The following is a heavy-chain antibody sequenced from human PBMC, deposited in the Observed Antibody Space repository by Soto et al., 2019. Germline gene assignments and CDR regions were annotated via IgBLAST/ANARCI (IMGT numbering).Heavy chain of an antibody. V-gene: IGHV1-69*13. D-gene: IGHD6-19*01. CDR1: GGTFSSYA. J-gene: IGHJ4*02. Sequence: ASVKVSGKASGGTFSSYAISWVRQAPGQGLEWMGGIIPIFGTANYAQKFQGRVTITADESTSTAYMELSSLRSEDTAVYYCARDLRSGLDYWGQGTLVTVSS. CDR2: IIPIFGTA. CDR3: ARDLRSGLDY.